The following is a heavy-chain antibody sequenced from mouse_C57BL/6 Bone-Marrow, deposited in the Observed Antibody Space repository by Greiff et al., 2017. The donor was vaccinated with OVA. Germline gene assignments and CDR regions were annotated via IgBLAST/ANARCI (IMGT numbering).Heavy chain of an antibody. V-gene: IGHV7-3*01. J-gene: IGHJ3*01. CDR1: GFTFTDYY. CDR3: ASHIYYGYWFAY. CDR2: IRNKANGYTT. D-gene: IGHD2-2*01. Sequence: EVQGVESGGGLVQPGGSLSLSCAASGFTFTDYYMSWVRQPPGKALEWLGFIRNKANGYTTEYSASVKGRFTISRDNSQSILYLQMNALRAEDSATYYCASHIYYGYWFAYWGQGTLVTVSA.